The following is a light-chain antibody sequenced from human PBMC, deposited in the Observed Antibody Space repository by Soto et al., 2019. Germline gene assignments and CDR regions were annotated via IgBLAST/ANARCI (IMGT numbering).Light chain of an antibody. CDR1: QSVSTNY. CDR2: GAS. V-gene: IGKV3-20*01. CDR3: HQYGSSPFT. Sequence: EIELTQSPGTLSSSPGDRATLSCRASQSVSTNYLAWYQQKLGQAPRLLIYGASSRATGIPDRFSGNGSGTDFTLTISRLEPDDFAVYYCHQYGSSPFTFGPGTKVDIK. J-gene: IGKJ3*01.